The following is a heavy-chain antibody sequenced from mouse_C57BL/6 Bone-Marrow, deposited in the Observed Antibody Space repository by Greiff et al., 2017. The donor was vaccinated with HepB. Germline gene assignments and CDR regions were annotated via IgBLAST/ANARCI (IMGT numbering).Heavy chain of an antibody. CDR2: IYPGDGDT. J-gene: IGHJ2*01. D-gene: IGHD2-2*01. V-gene: IGHV1-82*01. CDR3: ARYGYDGYYFDY. Sequence: VQLQQSGPELVKPGASVKISCKASGYAFSSSWMNWVKQSPGKGLEWIGRIYPGDGDTNYNGKFKGKATLTADKYSSTAYMQLSSLTSEDSAVYFCARYGYDGYYFDYWGQGTTLTVSS. CDR1: GYAFSSSW.